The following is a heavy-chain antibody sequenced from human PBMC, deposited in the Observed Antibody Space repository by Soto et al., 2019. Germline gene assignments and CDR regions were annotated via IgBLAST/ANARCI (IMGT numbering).Heavy chain of an antibody. CDR2: IYSGGGT. V-gene: IGHV3-53*01. D-gene: IGHD2-2*01. CDR1: GFSVTSNY. CDR3: ARDIACSSSSCQGDNFDI. J-gene: IGHJ3*02. Sequence: QLVASGGGLIQPGESLTLSCEASGFSVTSNYMYWVRQAPGKGLEWVSLIYSGGGTHYADFANGRFIISRDNSRNTLHLQMDNLRAEDTAIYYCARDIACSSSSCQGDNFDIWGRGTMVTVSP.